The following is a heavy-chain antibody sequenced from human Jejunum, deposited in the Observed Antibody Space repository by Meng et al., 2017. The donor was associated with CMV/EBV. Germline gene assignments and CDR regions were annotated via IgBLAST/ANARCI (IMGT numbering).Heavy chain of an antibody. J-gene: IGHJ4*02. CDR1: GYTITGYQ. CDR3: ATTYSGRYETS. V-gene: IGHV1-2*06. Sequence: SCKASGYTITGYQVHRGRQAPGQGLEWVGRINPKNGDTKYAEKFQGRVTMTRDTSITKAYMEVSRLRSDDTALYYCATTYSGRYETSWGQGTLVTVSS. CDR2: INPKNGDT. D-gene: IGHD1-26*01.